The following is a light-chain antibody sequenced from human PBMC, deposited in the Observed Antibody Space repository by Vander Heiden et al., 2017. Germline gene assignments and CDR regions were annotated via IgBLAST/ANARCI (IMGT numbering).Light chain of an antibody. V-gene: IGKV1-33*01. Sequence: DIQMTQSPSSLSASVGDRVTITCQASQDISNYLNWYQQKPGKAPKLLIYDASNLETGVPSRFSGSGSGTDFTFTISSLQPEDIATCYCQQYDTFGGGTKLEIK. CDR3: QQYDT. CDR2: DAS. J-gene: IGKJ4*01. CDR1: QDISNY.